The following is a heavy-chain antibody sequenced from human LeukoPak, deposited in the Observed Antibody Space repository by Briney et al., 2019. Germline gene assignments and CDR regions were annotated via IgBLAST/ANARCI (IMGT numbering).Heavy chain of an antibody. CDR3: ARGGPHYSGTYYDGFDI. CDR2: INPNSGGT. D-gene: IGHD3-10*01. CDR1: GYIFIDYY. Sequence: GASMKVSCKTSGYIFIDYYMHWLRQAPGQGLEWMGWINPNSGGTSYAQKFQGWVTMTSDTSISTAYMELNRLKSDDTAVYYCARGGPHYSGTYYDGFDIWGQGTMVTVSS. V-gene: IGHV1-2*04. J-gene: IGHJ3*02.